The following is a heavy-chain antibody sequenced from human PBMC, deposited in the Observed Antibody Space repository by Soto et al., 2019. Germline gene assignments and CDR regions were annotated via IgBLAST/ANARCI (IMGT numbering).Heavy chain of an antibody. CDR1: GGSISSGGYY. CDR2: IYYSGST. CDR3: ARGGTGYSSSWYRGNWFDP. V-gene: IGHV4-31*03. D-gene: IGHD6-13*01. J-gene: IGHJ5*02. Sequence: SETLSLTCTVSGGSISSGGYYWSWIRQHPGKGLEWIGYIYYSGSTYYNPSLKSRVTISVDTSKNQFSLKLSSVTAADTAVYYCARGGTGYSSSWYRGNWFDPWGQGTLVTVSS.